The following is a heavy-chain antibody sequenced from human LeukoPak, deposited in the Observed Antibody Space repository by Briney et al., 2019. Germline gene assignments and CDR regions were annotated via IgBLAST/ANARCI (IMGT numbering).Heavy chain of an antibody. CDR1: GFKFDNYA. V-gene: IGHV3-23*01. J-gene: IGHJ4*02. CDR2: ISGGGSGT. D-gene: IGHD5-18*01. CDR3: TGGGYSYGYGYFDY. Sequence: PGGSLRLSCAASGFKFDNYATNWVRQAPGKGLEWVSAISGGGSGTYYADSVQGRFAISRDNSKNSLYLQMNSLRAEDTAVYYCTGGGYSYGYGYFDYWGQGTLVTVSS.